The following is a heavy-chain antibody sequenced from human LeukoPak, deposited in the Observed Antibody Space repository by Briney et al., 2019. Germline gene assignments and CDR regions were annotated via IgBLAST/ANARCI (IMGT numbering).Heavy chain of an antibody. Sequence: GGSLRLSCAASGFTFSNYWMHWVRQAPGKGLVWVSRINSDGSSTNYADSVKGRFTISRDNSKNTLYLQMNSLRAEDTAVYYCAKDLGFSGLGYGMDVWGQGTTVTVSS. J-gene: IGHJ6*02. CDR1: GFTFSNYW. CDR2: INSDGSST. D-gene: IGHD3-10*01. V-gene: IGHV3-74*01. CDR3: AKDLGFSGLGYGMDV.